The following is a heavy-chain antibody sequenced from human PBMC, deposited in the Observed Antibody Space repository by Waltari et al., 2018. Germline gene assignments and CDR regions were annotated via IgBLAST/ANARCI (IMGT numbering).Heavy chain of an antibody. CDR1: GFTFSRYW. J-gene: IGHJ4*02. D-gene: IGHD2-2*01. V-gene: IGHV3-7*01. CDR2: INYDGSQK. CDR3: AKSRGFEY. Sequence: EVQLVEPGGGLVQPGGSLRLSCGASGFTFSRYWMSWVRQIPGKGLEWVANINYDGSQKYYVDSVKGRFTIFRDNAKNSVYLQMNSLRVEDTAVYYCAKSRGFEYWGQGTLITVSS.